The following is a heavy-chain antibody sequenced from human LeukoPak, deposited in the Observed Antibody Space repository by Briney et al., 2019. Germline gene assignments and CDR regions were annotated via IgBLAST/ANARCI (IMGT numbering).Heavy chain of an antibody. Sequence: SQTLSLTCTVSGGSISNGGYYWSWIRQHPGKGLEWIGYIYYSGSTYYNPSLKSRVTISVDTSKNQFSLKLSSVTAADTAVYYCARDPYDFWSGYYSHYGMDVWGQGTTVTVSS. CDR3: ARDPYDFWSGYYSHYGMDV. V-gene: IGHV4-31*03. CDR1: GGSISNGGYY. D-gene: IGHD3-3*01. CDR2: IYYSGST. J-gene: IGHJ6*02.